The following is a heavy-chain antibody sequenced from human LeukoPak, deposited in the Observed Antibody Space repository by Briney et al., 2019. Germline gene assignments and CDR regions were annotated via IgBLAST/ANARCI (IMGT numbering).Heavy chain of an antibody. D-gene: IGHD5-24*01. CDR3: TATPYRDGPLNY. V-gene: IGHV4-34*01. Sequence: PSETLSLTCAVYGESFNTYYWTWIRQPPGKGLEWIGEINRSGSINYNPSLKSRVTTSVDTSKNQLSLTLTSVTAADTAVYYCTATPYRDGPLNYWGQGTLVTVSS. CDR1: GESFNTYY. CDR2: INRSGSI. J-gene: IGHJ4*02.